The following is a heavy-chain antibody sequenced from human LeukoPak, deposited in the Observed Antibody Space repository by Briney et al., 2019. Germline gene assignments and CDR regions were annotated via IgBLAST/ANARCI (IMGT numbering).Heavy chain of an antibody. CDR2: IYYSGST. D-gene: IGHD3-10*01. V-gene: IGHV4-39*07. CDR3: AREGEYYGSGSYYHDAFDI. Sequence: SETLSLTCTVSGGSISSSSYYWGWIRHPPGKGLEWIGSIYYSGSTYYKSSLKSRVTISVDTSKNQFSLKLSSVTAADTAVYYCAREGEYYGSGSYYHDAFDIWGQGTMVTVSS. J-gene: IGHJ3*02. CDR1: GGSISSSSYY.